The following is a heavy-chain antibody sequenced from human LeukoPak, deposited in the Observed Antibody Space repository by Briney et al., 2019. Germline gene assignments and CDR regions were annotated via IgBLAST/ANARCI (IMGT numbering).Heavy chain of an antibody. CDR2: IWYDGSNE. J-gene: IGHJ4*02. CDR3: VKDRVWFGEVSWEFGH. V-gene: IGHV3-33*06. D-gene: IGHD3-10*01. CDR1: GFRFSSYG. Sequence: PGGSLRPSCAASGFRFSSYGMHWVRQAAGRGPEWVALIWYDGSNESYRDSVKGRFTISRDNSKNTFYLQMNSLRDEDTAVYYCVKDRVWFGEVSWEFGHWGQGTLVTVSS.